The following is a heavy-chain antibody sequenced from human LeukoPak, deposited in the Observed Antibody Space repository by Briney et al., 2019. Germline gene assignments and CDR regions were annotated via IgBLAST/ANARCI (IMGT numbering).Heavy chain of an antibody. CDR1: GYSFTTYW. V-gene: IGHV5-51*01. Sequence: GESLKISCKGSGYSFTTYWVGWVRQMPGEGLEWMGLFNPGNSDTSYSPSVQGQVTISADRSITTAYLQWSSLKASDTAMYYCAIAADGTGYFDYWGQGTLVTVSS. D-gene: IGHD6-13*01. CDR2: FNPGNSDT. J-gene: IGHJ4*02. CDR3: AIAADGTGYFDY.